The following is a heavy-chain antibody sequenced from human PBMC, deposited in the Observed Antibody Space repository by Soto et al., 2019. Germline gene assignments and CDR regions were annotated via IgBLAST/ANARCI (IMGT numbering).Heavy chain of an antibody. CDR1: GYTFTSYG. J-gene: IGHJ4*02. D-gene: IGHD5-12*01. CDR2: ISAYNGNT. CDR3: ARVSGANTTKWLRLPPDY. Sequence: QVQLVQSGAEVKKPGASVKVSCKASGYTFTSYGISWVRQTPGQGLEWMGWISAYNGNTNYAQKLQGRVTMTTDTSTSTAYMELRSLRSDDTAVYYCARVSGANTTKWLRLPPDYWGQGTLVTVSS. V-gene: IGHV1-18*01.